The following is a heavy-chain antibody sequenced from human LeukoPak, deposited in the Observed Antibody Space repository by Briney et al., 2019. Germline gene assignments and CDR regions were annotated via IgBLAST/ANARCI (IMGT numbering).Heavy chain of an antibody. CDR2: ISSSSSTI. Sequence: QPGGSLRLSCAASGFTFSSYSMNWVRQAPGKGLEWVSYISSSSSTIYYADSVKGRFTISRDNAKNSLYLQMNSLRAEDTAVYYCARGIRTTRRDSYYFDYWGQGTLATVSS. J-gene: IGHJ4*02. CDR3: ARGIRTTRRDSYYFDY. V-gene: IGHV3-48*01. CDR1: GFTFSSYS. D-gene: IGHD1-1*01.